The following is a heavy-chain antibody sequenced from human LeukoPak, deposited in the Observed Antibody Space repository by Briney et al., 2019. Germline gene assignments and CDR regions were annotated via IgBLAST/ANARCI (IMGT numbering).Heavy chain of an antibody. CDR2: ISGSGGST. J-gene: IGHJ4*02. CDR1: GFTFSSYA. D-gene: IGHD6-19*01. CDR3: AKQIAVAGTGDCFDY. Sequence: PGGSLRLSCAASGFTFSSYAMSWVRQAPGKGLEWVPAISGSGGSTYYADSVKGRFTISRDNSKNTLYLQMNSLRAEDTAVYYCAKQIAVAGTGDCFDYWGQGTLVTVSS. V-gene: IGHV3-23*01.